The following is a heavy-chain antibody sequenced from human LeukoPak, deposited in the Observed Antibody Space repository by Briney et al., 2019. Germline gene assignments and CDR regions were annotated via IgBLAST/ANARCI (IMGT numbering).Heavy chain of an antibody. Sequence: GGSLRLSCVGSGFTFGEYGMHWVRQVPGQGLEWVSHITWDGGSTYYAGSVKGRFTISRDNAKNSLYLQMNSLRAEDTAVYYCAIAVAGTAFDYWGQGTLVTVSS. D-gene: IGHD6-19*01. J-gene: IGHJ4*02. V-gene: IGHV3-43D*03. CDR1: GFTFGEYG. CDR3: AIAVAGTAFDY. CDR2: ITWDGGST.